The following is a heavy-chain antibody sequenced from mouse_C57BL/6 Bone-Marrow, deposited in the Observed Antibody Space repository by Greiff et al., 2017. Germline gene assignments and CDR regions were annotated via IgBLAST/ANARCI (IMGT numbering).Heavy chain of an antibody. V-gene: IGHV1-80*01. Sequence: VQLVESGAELVKPGASVKISCKASGYAFSSYWMNWVKQRPGKGLEWIGQIYPGDGDTNYNGKFKGKATLTADKSSSTAYMQLSSLTSEDSAVYFCAIGVTTVVAPDFDCWGQGTTLTVSS. CDR3: AIGVTTVVAPDFDC. D-gene: IGHD1-1*01. CDR2: IYPGDGDT. CDR1: GYAFSSYW. J-gene: IGHJ2*01.